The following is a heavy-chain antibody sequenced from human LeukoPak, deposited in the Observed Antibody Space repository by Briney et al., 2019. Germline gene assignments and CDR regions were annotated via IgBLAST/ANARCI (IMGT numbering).Heavy chain of an antibody. CDR3: ARTIAAAGTGPFDY. J-gene: IGHJ4*02. D-gene: IGHD6-13*01. Sequence: SETLSLTCTVSGGSISSYYWSWIRQPPGKGLGWIGYIYYSGSTNYNPSLKSRVTISVDTSKNQFPLKLSSVTAADTAVFYCARTIAAAGTGPFDYWGQETLVTVSS. CDR1: GGSISSYY. V-gene: IGHV4-59*08. CDR2: IYYSGST.